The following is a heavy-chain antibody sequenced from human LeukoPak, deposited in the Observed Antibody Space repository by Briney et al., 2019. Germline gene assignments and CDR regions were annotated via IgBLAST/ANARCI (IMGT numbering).Heavy chain of an antibody. Sequence: ASETLSLTCTVSGGSISSYYWSWIRQPPGKGLEWIGYIYYSGSTNYNPSLKSRVTISVDTSKNQFSLKLSSVTAADTAVYYCAREDIVGATPTLSHWGQGTLVTVSS. D-gene: IGHD1-26*01. CDR1: GGSISSYY. CDR3: AREDIVGATPTLSH. J-gene: IGHJ4*02. CDR2: IYYSGST. V-gene: IGHV4-59*01.